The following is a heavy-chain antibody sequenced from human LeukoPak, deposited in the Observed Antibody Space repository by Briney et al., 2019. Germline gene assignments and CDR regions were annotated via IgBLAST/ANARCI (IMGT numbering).Heavy chain of an antibody. CDR1: GGSISSYY. V-gene: IGHV4-59*01. Sequence: SETLSLTRTVSGGSISSYYWSWIRQPPGKGLEWIGYIYYSGSTNYNPSLKSRVTISVDTSKNQFSLKLSSVTAADTAVYYCARDSVVVVAATQDYYYYGMDVWGQGTTVTVSS. CDR2: IYYSGST. D-gene: IGHD2-15*01. CDR3: ARDSVVVVAATQDYYYYGMDV. J-gene: IGHJ6*02.